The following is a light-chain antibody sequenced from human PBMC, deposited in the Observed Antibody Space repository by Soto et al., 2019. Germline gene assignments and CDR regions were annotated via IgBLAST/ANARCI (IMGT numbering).Light chain of an antibody. CDR3: SSYTSSSPYV. CDR1: SSDVGAYNY. Sequence: QSALTQPASVSGSPGQSITISCTGTSSDVGAYNYVSWYQQHPGKAPKLMIYEVSNRPSRVSNRFSGSKSGKTASLTISGLQAEDEADYYCSSYTSSSPYVFGTGTKLTVL. V-gene: IGLV2-14*01. J-gene: IGLJ1*01. CDR2: EVS.